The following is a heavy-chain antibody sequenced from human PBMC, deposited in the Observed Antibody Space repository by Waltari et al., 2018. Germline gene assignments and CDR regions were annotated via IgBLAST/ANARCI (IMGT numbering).Heavy chain of an antibody. CDR2: IYYSGST. V-gene: IGHV4-39*07. D-gene: IGHD6-6*01. J-gene: IGHJ3*02. CDR1: GGSISSSSYY. CDR3: ATDSSSSVDAFDI. Sequence: QLQLQESGPGLVKPSETLSLTCTVSGGSISSSSYYWGWIRQPPGKGLEWIGSIYYSGSTYYNPSLKSRVTIAVDTSKNQFSLKLSSVTAADTAVYYCATDSSSSVDAFDIWGQGTMVTVSS.